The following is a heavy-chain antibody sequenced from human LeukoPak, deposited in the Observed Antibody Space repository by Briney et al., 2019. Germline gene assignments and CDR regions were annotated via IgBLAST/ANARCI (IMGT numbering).Heavy chain of an antibody. CDR2: ISSGGFTI. Sequence: KPGGSLRLSCAASGFTFSDYYMSWIRQAPGKGLEWVSYISSGGFTIYYADSVKGRFTISRDISKNTLYLQMNSLRAEDTAVYYCARRAGGYSHPYDYWGQGILVTVSS. J-gene: IGHJ4*02. CDR3: ARRAGGYSHPYDY. D-gene: IGHD4-23*01. V-gene: IGHV3-11*01. CDR1: GFTFSDYY.